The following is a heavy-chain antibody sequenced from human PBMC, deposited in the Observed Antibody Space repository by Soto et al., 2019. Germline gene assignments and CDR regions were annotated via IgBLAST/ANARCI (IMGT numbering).Heavy chain of an antibody. CDR3: ARGAPTDSGYDLVDLAVAKTEYHFAMDV. CDR1: GYSFASYW. J-gene: IGHJ6*02. Sequence: GESLKISCKASGYSFASYWITWVRQMPGKGLEWMGRIDPSDSYTDYSPSFQGHVTISTDKSISTAYLQWSSLKASDTAIYYCARGAPTDSGYDLVDLAVAKTEYHFAMDVWGQGTTVTVSS. D-gene: IGHD5-12*01. CDR2: IDPSDSYT. V-gene: IGHV5-10-1*01.